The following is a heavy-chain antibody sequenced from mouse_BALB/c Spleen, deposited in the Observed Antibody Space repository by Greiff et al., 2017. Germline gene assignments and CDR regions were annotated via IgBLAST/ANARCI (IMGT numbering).Heavy chain of an antibody. CDR1: GDSITSGY. CDR3: ARYYGSSRYFDY. D-gene: IGHD1-1*01. J-gene: IGHJ2*01. V-gene: IGHV3-8*02. Sequence: EVKLQESGPSLVKPSQTLSLTCSVTGDSITSGYWNWIRKFPGNKLEYMGYISYSGSTYYNPSLKSRISITRDTSKNQYYLQLNSVTTEDTATYYCARYYGSSRYFDYGGQGTTLTVSS. CDR2: ISYSGST.